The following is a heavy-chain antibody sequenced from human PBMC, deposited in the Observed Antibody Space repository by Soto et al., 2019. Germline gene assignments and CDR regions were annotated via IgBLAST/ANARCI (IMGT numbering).Heavy chain of an antibody. D-gene: IGHD2-15*01. CDR2: IYYSGST. Sequence: QVQLQESGPGLVKPSETLSLTCTVSGGSITSYYWSWIRQPPGKGLEWIGYIYYSGSTNYNPSLKSRVTISVDTSKNQFSLKLSSVTAGDTAVYYCARHYCSGDSCYQLDYWGQGTLVTVSS. CDR3: ARHYCSGDSCYQLDY. J-gene: IGHJ4*02. CDR1: GGSITSYY. V-gene: IGHV4-59*08.